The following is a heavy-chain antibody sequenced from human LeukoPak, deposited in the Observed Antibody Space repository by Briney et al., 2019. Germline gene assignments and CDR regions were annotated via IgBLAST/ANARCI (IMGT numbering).Heavy chain of an antibody. CDR2: INHSGST. CDR3: ARGSMGCSGGSCYSNLPTRYYYGMDV. D-gene: IGHD2-15*01. V-gene: IGHV4-61*08. CDR1: GGSVSSGGYY. Sequence: PSETLSLTCTVSGGSVSSGGYYWSWIRQPPGKGLEWIGEINHSGSTNYNPSLKSRVTISVDTSKNQFSLKLSSVTAADTAVYYCARGSMGCSGGSCYSNLPTRYYYGMDVWGQGTTVTVSS. J-gene: IGHJ6*02.